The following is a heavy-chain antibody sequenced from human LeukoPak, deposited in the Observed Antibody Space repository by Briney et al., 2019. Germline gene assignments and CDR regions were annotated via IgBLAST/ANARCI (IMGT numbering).Heavy chain of an antibody. V-gene: IGHV3-7*01. J-gene: IGHJ4*02. CDR2: IKQDGSEK. Sequence: GGSLRLSCAASGFTFSPYWMTWDRQAPGMGLEWVANIKQDGSEKYYVDSVKGRFTISRDNANNSLYPQMNSLRAEDTAVYYCARGGGPIDYWGQGTLVTVSS. D-gene: IGHD3-16*01. CDR1: GFTFSPYW. CDR3: ARGGGPIDY.